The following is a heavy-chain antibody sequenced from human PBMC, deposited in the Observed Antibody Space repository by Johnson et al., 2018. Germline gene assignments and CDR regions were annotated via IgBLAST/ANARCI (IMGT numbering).Heavy chain of an antibody. CDR1: GFPFSDHY. Sequence: VQLVESGGGLVQPGGSLRLSCAASGFPFSDHYMDWVRQAPGKGLEWVARSRNKARSYTIQYAASVRGRFTISRDDSKTSLYLQMNSLKIEATAVYYGASLVVPPGAYLPSFYGMDVWGQGTTVTVSS. CDR2: SRNKARSYTI. D-gene: IGHD2-2*01. CDR3: ASLVVPPGAYLPSFYGMDV. V-gene: IGHV3-72*01. J-gene: IGHJ6*02.